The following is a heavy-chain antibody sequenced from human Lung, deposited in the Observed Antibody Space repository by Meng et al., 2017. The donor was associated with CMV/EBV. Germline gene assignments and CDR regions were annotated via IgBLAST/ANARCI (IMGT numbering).Heavy chain of an antibody. J-gene: IGHJ4*02. D-gene: IGHD6-13*01. Sequence: ESLKISCAASGFFVSSNYMSWVRQAPGRGLEWVSVLYTGGITYYADSVRGRFTISRDNSKNTVFLQMNSLRPEDTAVYFCARGRSSSWFDYWGQGTLVTVSS. CDR3: ARGRSSSWFDY. V-gene: IGHV3-66*02. CDR1: GFFVSSNY. CDR2: LYTGGIT.